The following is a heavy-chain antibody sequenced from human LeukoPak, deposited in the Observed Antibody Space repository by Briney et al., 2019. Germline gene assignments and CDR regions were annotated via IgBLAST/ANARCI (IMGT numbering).Heavy chain of an antibody. J-gene: IGHJ4*02. V-gene: IGHV3-48*04. Sequence: GGSLRLSCAASGFTFSSYSMNWVRQAPGKGLEWVSYISSSSSTIYYADSVKGRFTISRDNAKNSLYLQMNSLRAEDTAVYYCARAGWPTAFDYWGQGTLVTVSS. CDR3: ARAGWPTAFDY. CDR2: ISSSSSTI. CDR1: GFTFSSYS. D-gene: IGHD5-24*01.